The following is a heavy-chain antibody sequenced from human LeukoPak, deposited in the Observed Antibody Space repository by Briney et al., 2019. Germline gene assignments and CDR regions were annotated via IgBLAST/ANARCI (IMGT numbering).Heavy chain of an antibody. Sequence: SETLSLTCTVSGGSISSYYWSWIRQPSGKELEWIGCIYYSGSTNYNPSLKSRVTISVDTSKNQFSLKLSSVTAADTAVYYCARGGGYSYDFDYWGQGTLVTVSS. J-gene: IGHJ4*02. D-gene: IGHD5-18*01. CDR2: IYYSGST. CDR3: ARGGGYSYDFDY. CDR1: GGSISSYY. V-gene: IGHV4-59*01.